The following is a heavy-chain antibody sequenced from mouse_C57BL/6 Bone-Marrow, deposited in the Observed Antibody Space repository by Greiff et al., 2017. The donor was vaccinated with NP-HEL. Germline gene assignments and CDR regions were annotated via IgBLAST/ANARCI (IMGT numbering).Heavy chain of an antibody. CDR2: IRNKANGYTT. J-gene: IGHJ2*01. CDR3: AREGEGIYYGSPYFDY. V-gene: IGHV7-3*01. D-gene: IGHD1-1*01. CDR1: GFTFTDYY. Sequence: EVKVEESGGGLVQPGGSLSLSCAASGFTFTDYYMSWVRQPPGKALEWLGFIRNKANGYTTEYSASVKGRFTISRDNSQSILYLQMNALRAEDSATYYCAREGEGIYYGSPYFDYWGQGTTLTVSS.